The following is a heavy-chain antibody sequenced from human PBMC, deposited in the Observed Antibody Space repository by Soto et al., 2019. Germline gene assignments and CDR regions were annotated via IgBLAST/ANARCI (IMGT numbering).Heavy chain of an antibody. J-gene: IGHJ5*02. V-gene: IGHV1-69*13. CDR3: ARASGRSWYNWFDP. D-gene: IGHD3-10*01. CDR1: GGNFSNSG. Sequence: SVKVSCKASGGNFSNSGISWVRQAPGQGLEHMGGIVPLFGTTNYAHKFRGRVTITADESTSTVYMEVSSLKSEDTAVYFCARASGRSWYNWFDPWGQGTLVTV. CDR2: IVPLFGTT.